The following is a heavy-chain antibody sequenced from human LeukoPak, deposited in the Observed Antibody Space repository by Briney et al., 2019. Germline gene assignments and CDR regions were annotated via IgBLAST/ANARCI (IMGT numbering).Heavy chain of an antibody. CDR2: IYTSGST. J-gene: IGHJ6*02. CDR1: GGSISSYY. D-gene: IGHD3-16*01. CDR3: ARDPQTNVDLGNDVMDV. Sequence: SGTLSLTCAVSGGSISSYYRSWIRQPAGKGLEWVGRIYTSGSTNYNTYLKSRVSMAVDTSKNQFSLKLSAVAAADTAVYYCARDPQTNVDLGNDVMDVWGQGTTVTVSS. V-gene: IGHV4-4*07.